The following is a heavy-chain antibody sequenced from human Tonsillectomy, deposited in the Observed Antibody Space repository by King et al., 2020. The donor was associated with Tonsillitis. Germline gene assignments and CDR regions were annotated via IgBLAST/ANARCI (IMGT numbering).Heavy chain of an antibody. D-gene: IGHD7-27*01. V-gene: IGHV4-59*01. CDR2: IYYSGST. CDR1: GGSISSYY. CDR3: ARDRTGVDY. J-gene: IGHJ4*02. Sequence: QLPESGPGLVKPSETLSLTCTVSGGSISSYYWSWIRQPPGKGLEWIGYIYYSGSTNYNPSLKSRVTISVDTSKNQFSLKLSSVTAADTAVYYCARDRTGVDYWGQGTLVTVSS.